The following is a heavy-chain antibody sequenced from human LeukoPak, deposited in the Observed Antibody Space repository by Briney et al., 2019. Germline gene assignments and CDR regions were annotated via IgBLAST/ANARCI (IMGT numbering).Heavy chain of an antibody. Sequence: ASVKVSCKASGYTFTGYYMHWVRQAPGQGLEWMGWINPNSGGTNYAQKFQGRVTMTRDTSTSTVYMELSSLRSEDTAVYYCARGRSDYGGNFYFDYWGQGTLVTVSS. D-gene: IGHD4-23*01. J-gene: IGHJ4*02. CDR3: ARGRSDYGGNFYFDY. CDR2: INPNSGGT. V-gene: IGHV1-2*02. CDR1: GYTFTGYY.